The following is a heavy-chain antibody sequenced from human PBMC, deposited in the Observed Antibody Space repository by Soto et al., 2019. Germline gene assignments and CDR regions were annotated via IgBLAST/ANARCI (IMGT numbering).Heavy chain of an antibody. CDR3: ARLGWGDILTGYYYYYGMDV. V-gene: IGHV5-51*01. D-gene: IGHD3-9*01. Sequence: GESLKISCKGSGYSFTSYWIGWVRQMPGKGLEWMGIIYPGDSDTRYSPSFQGQVTISADKSISTAYLQWSSLKASDTAMYYCARLGWGDILTGYYYYYGMDVWGQGTTVTVSS. CDR1: GYSFTSYW. J-gene: IGHJ6*02. CDR2: IYPGDSDT.